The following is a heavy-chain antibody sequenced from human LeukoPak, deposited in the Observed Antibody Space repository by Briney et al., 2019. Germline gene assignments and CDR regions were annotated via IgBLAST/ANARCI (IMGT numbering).Heavy chain of an antibody. CDR1: GGSISGYY. D-gene: IGHD3-9*01. V-gene: IGHV4-34*01. CDR2: IHYTGGT. Sequence: SETLSLTCALYGGSISGYYWSWIRQPPGKGLEWVGEIHYTGGTSYNPPLKSRATISIDTSKNQLSLKLSSVTAADTAVYYCARGNILSGYCFDFWGQGALVTVSS. CDR3: ARGNILSGYCFDF. J-gene: IGHJ4*02.